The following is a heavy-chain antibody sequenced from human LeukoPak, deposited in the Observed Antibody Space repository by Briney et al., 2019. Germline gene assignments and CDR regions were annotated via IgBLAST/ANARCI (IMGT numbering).Heavy chain of an antibody. CDR3: ASGWYTAASDI. J-gene: IGHJ3*02. Sequence: GGSLRLSCAASGFSFSNYGMHWVRQAPGKGLGWVTFILYDGSNKYYADSVKGRFTISRDNSKNTLYLQMNSLRLEDTAVYHCASGWYTAASDIWDQGTMVTVSS. CDR1: GFSFSNYG. D-gene: IGHD6-19*01. CDR2: ILYDGSNK. V-gene: IGHV3-30*02.